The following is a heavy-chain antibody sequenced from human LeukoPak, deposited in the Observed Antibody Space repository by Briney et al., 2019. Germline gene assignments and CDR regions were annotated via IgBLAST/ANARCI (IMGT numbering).Heavy chain of an antibody. V-gene: IGHV3-30*03. CDR2: ISYDGSNK. CDR3: ARDQKLRWSLLGFDY. J-gene: IGHJ4*02. D-gene: IGHD4-23*01. Sequence: GGSLRLSCAASGFTFSSYGMHWVRQAPGKGLEWVAVISYDGSNKYYADSVKGRFTISRDNSKNTLYLQMNSLRAEDTAVYYCARDQKLRWSLLGFDYWGQGTLVTVSS. CDR1: GFTFSSYG.